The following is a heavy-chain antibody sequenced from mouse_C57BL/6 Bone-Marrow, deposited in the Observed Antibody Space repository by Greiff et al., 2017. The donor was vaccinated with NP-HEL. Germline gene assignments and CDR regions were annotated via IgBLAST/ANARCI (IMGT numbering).Heavy chain of an antibody. CDR3: ARQYYGSSYGYWYFDV. Sequence: EVQLVESGGGLVKPGGSLKLSCAASGFTFSSYAMSWVRQTPEKRLEWVATISDGGSYTSYPDNVKGRFTISRDNAKNNLYLQMSHLKSEDTAMYYCARQYYGSSYGYWYFDVWGTGTTVTVSS. V-gene: IGHV5-4*01. J-gene: IGHJ1*03. D-gene: IGHD1-1*01. CDR1: GFTFSSYA. CDR2: ISDGGSYT.